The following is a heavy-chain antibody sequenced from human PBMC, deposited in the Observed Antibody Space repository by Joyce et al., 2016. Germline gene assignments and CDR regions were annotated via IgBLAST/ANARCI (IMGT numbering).Heavy chain of an antibody. V-gene: IGHV3-23*01. D-gene: IGHD2-15*01. CDR2: MRGSDDGK. Sequence: EVQLLESGGGWVQPGGSLRLSCAASGFTFSSYSMSLVRQGPGKVVGWVSAMRGSDDGKYHADSVRGRFTISRDNSKNTLYLQMNSLTAEDTAIYYCAKGTLGSCSGTTCYPLDSWGQGTLVTVSS. CDR1: GFTFSSYS. J-gene: IGHJ4*02. CDR3: AKGTLGSCSGTTCYPLDS.